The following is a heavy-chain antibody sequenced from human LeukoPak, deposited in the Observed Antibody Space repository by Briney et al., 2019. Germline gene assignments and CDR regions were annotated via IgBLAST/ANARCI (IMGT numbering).Heavy chain of an antibody. J-gene: IGHJ4*02. CDR2: IHHSGST. V-gene: IGHV4-39*01. D-gene: IGHD4-23*01. Sequence: PSETLSLTCIVSGGSISSGSYFWGWIRQPPGKGLEWIGTIHHSGSTYYNPSLKTRVSISVDASKNQFSLKLSSVTAADTAVYYCSRRTPVATSDYWGQGTLVTVSS. CDR3: SRRTPVATSDY. CDR1: GGSISSGSYF.